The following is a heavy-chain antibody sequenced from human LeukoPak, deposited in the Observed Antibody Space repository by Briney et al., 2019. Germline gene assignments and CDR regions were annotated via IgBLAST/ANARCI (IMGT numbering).Heavy chain of an antibody. V-gene: IGHV4-34*01. CDR3: ARRDSNYVFDY. CDR1: GGSFSGYY. CDR2: INHSGST. D-gene: IGHD4-11*01. J-gene: IGHJ4*02. Sequence: SETLSLTCAVYGGSFSGYYWSWIRQPPGKGLEWIGEINHSGSTNYNPSLKSRVTISVDTSKNQFSLKLSSVTAADTAVYYCARRDSNYVFDYWGQGTLVTVSS.